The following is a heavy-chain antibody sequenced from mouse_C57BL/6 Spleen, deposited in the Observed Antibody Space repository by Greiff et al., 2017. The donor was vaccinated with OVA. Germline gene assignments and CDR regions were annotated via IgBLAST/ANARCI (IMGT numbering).Heavy chain of an antibody. Sequence: LEESGAELVKPGASVKLSCKASGYTFTEYTIHWVKQRSGQGLEWIGWFYPGSGSIKYNEKFKDKATLTADKSSSTVYMELSRLTSEDSAVYFWARHEGDGYYAYFDYWGQGTTLTVSS. CDR2: FYPGSGSI. D-gene: IGHD2-3*01. CDR3: ARHEGDGYYAYFDY. J-gene: IGHJ2*01. V-gene: IGHV1-62-2*01. CDR1: GYTFTEYT.